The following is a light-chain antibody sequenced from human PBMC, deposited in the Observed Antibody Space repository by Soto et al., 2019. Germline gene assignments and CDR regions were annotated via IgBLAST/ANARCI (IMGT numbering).Light chain of an antibody. V-gene: IGLV2-14*01. Sequence: QSALTQPASVSGSPGQSITIPCTGTSSDIGDYNHVSWYQQHPGKPPKLMTYEVTNRPSGVSNRFSGSKSGNTASLTISGLQAEDEADYYCSAFASTSTVLFGGGTKLTVL. J-gene: IGLJ2*01. CDR2: EVT. CDR1: SSDIGDYNH. CDR3: SAFASTSTVL.